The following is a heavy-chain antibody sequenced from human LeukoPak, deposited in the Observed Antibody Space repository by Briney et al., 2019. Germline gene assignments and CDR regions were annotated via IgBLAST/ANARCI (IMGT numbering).Heavy chain of an antibody. CDR3: ARGYCSGGSCLVPNAFDI. J-gene: IGHJ3*02. CDR2: INPNSGGT. D-gene: IGHD2-15*01. V-gene: IGHV1-2*04. CDR1: GYTFTGYY. Sequence: GASVKVSCEASGYTFTGYYMHWVRQAPGQGLEWMGWINPNSGGTNYAQKFQGWVTMTRDTSISTAYMELSRLRSDDTAVYYCARGYCSGGSCLVPNAFDIWGQGTMVTVSS.